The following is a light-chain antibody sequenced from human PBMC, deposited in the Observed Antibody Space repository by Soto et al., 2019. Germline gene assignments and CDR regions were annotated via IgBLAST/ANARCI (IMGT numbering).Light chain of an antibody. V-gene: IGKV3-15*01. CDR2: GVS. CDR3: QQYNNWPPLT. Sequence: EIVLTQSPATLSLSPGERATLFCRASQSVSSYLALYQQKPGQAPRLLIYGVSTRATGIPARFSGSGSGTEFTLTISSLQSEDFAVYYCQQYNNWPPLTFGGGTKVDIK. CDR1: QSVSSY. J-gene: IGKJ4*01.